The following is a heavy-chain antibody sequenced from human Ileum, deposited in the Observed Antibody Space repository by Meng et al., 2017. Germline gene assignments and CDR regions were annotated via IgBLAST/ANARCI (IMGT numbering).Heavy chain of an antibody. CDR2: MYSSGNV. Sequence: QVALHESAPGLFTPSQHLALPCTVSCGSVSDGDYIWSWVRQHPGKGLACIGHMYSSGNVFYNPFLKSRVSMSVDTSKSQFSVRLSSVTAADTAIYYCAIVYYDSSGLNWFDSWGQGTLVTVSS. V-gene: IGHV4-31*03. CDR3: AIVYYDSSGLNWFDS. D-gene: IGHD3-22*01. J-gene: IGHJ5*01. CDR1: CGSVSDGDYI.